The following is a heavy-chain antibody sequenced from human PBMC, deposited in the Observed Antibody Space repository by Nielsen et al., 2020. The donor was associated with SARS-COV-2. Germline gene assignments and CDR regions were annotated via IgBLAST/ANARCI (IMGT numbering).Heavy chain of an antibody. D-gene: IGHD6-19*01. J-gene: IGHJ6*02. V-gene: IGHV1-18*01. CDR2: ISPYTGNR. CDR3: VNSGTLGVAGEVGDLEYHYFHYGMDL. Sequence: ASVKVSCKAFDYNLLSYGIRCVRQAPGQGLDWMGWISPYTGNRNYAQKFQRRATMTTDTATSTAYMELRSLSSDDTAVYYCVNSGTLGVAGEVGDLEYHYFHYGMDLWGQGTTVTVSS. CDR1: DYNLLSYG.